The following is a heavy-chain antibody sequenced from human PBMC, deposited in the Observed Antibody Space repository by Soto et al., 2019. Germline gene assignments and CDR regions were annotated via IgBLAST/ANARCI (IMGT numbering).Heavy chain of an antibody. V-gene: IGHV3-23*01. J-gene: IGHJ4*02. CDR3: AKLTAA. D-gene: IGHD6-13*01. Sequence: SGGSLRLSCAASGFTFSAYVMSWVRQAPGKGLEWVPSITSSGGGTYYADSVKGRFTVSRDNSKNTVYLQMNSLRDEDTAVYYCAKLTAAWGQGTLVTVSS. CDR2: ITSSGGGT. CDR1: GFTFSAYV.